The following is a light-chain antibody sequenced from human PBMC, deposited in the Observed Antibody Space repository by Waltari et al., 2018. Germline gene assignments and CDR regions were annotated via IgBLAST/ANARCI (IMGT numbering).Light chain of an antibody. CDR1: SSDVGGYNY. J-gene: IGLJ3*02. CDR3: CSYAGSYTFGV. CDR2: DVS. Sequence: QSALTQPRSVSWSPGQSVTISCTGTSSDVGGYNYVSWYQQHPGKAPKLLNYDVSQRPSGVPDRFSGSKSGNPASLTISGLQAEDEADYYCCSYAGSYTFGVFGGGTKLTVL. V-gene: IGLV2-11*01.